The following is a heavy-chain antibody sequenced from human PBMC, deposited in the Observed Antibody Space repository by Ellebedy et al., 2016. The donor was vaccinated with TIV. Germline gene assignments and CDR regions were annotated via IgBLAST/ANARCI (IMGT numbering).Heavy chain of an antibody. J-gene: IGHJ4*02. CDR1: GFPFSSFW. Sequence: GESLKISCAASGFPFSSFWMSWVRQAPGKGLEWVANTKEDGSEKYYVDSVRGRFTISSDNAKNSLYLQMNSLRAEDTAVYYCARDRGYDTVDYWGQGILVTVSS. D-gene: IGHD5-12*01. CDR2: TKEDGSEK. V-gene: IGHV3-7*01. CDR3: ARDRGYDTVDY.